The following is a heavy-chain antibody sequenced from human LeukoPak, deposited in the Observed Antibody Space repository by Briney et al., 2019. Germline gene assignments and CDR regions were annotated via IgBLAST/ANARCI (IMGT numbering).Heavy chain of an antibody. CDR3: TARYCRSTSCYGEYFQR. Sequence: GGSLRLSCVASGFTFSNAWMSWGRQAPGKGLEWVGRIKSKTDGGTTDYAAPVKGRFTISRDDSKNTLYLQMNSLKTEDTAVYYCTARYCRSTSCYGEYFQRWGQGTLVTVSS. CDR2: IKSKTDGGTT. CDR1: GFTFSNAW. J-gene: IGHJ1*01. V-gene: IGHV3-15*01. D-gene: IGHD2-2*01.